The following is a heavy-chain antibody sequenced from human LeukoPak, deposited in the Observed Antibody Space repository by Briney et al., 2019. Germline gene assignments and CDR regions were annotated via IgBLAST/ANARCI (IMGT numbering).Heavy chain of an antibody. Sequence: GGPLSLSCAASGFTFSSYAMHWVRQAQGKGLEYVSAISSNGGSTYYANSVKGRFTISRDDSKNTLYLQMGSLRAEGMAVYYCARALGDGYNRFDYWGQGTLVTVSS. V-gene: IGHV3-64*01. CDR3: ARALGDGYNRFDY. CDR1: GFTFSSYA. D-gene: IGHD5-24*01. CDR2: ISSNGGST. J-gene: IGHJ4*02.